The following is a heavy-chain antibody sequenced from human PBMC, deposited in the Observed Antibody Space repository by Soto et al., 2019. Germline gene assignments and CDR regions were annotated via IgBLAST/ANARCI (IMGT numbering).Heavy chain of an antibody. CDR2: ISAYNGNT. Sequence: QVQLVQSGAEVKKPGASVKVSCKASGYTFTSYGISWVRQAPGQGLEWMGWISAYNGNTYYTQKLQGRGTMTTDTTSSTAYMERRSRRSDDTAVYYCARVFMGSGSYPKIYYYYYYMDVWGKGTTVTVSS. V-gene: IGHV1-18*01. CDR3: ARVFMGSGSYPKIYYYYYYMDV. J-gene: IGHJ6*03. D-gene: IGHD3-10*01. CDR1: GYTFTSYG.